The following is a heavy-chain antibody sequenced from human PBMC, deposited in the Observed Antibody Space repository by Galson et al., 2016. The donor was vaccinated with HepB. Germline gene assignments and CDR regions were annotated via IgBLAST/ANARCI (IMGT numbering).Heavy chain of an antibody. Sequence: QSGAEVKKPGESLKISCKASGYSFATDWIGWVRQTPGKGLEWMGIIYPGDSDCRYSPSFQGQVTISADKSITTVYLQWTSLKASDSAMYFCARHHSTLDETLGPDDSWGQGTLVTVSS. CDR3: ARHHSTLDETLGPDDS. J-gene: IGHJ4*02. D-gene: IGHD1-1*01. CDR2: IYPGDSDC. V-gene: IGHV5-51*01. CDR1: GYSFATDW.